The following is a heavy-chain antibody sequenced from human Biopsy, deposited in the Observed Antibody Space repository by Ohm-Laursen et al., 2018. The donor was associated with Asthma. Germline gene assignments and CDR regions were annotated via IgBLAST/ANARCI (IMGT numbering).Heavy chain of an antibody. CDR3: GRTCSVFLTGQFNYALAV. J-gene: IGHJ3*01. V-gene: IGHV1-3*01. Sequence: SVKVSCKASGYTFINYAIHWVRQAPGQRLEWMGWINAGNGNTKYSEKFQGGVTITSDTSASTAYMDLSSLRYEDTAVYYCGRTCSVFLTGQFNYALAVWGQGAVVTASS. D-gene: IGHD3-9*01. CDR2: INAGNGNT. CDR1: GYTFINYA.